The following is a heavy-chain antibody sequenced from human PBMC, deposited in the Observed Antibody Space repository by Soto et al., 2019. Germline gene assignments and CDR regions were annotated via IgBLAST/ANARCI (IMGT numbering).Heavy chain of an antibody. Sequence: PSETLSLPCTVSGGSISSYYWSWIRQPPGKGLEWIGYIYYSGSTNYNPSLKSRVTISVDTSKNQFSLKLSSVTAADTAVYYCARGPYYYDSSGYYYWFDPWGQGTLVTVSP. CDR3: ARGPYYYDSSGYYYWFDP. CDR1: GGSISSYY. CDR2: IYYSGST. J-gene: IGHJ5*02. V-gene: IGHV4-59*01. D-gene: IGHD3-22*01.